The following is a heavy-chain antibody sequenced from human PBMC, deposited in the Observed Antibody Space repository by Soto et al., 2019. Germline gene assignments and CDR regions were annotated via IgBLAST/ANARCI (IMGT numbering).Heavy chain of an antibody. CDR2: INHSGST. CDR1: GGSFSGYY. J-gene: IGHJ4*02. D-gene: IGHD2-15*01. Sequence: PSETLSLTCAVYGGSFSGYYWSWIRQPPGKGLEWIGEINHSGSTNYNPSLKSRVTISVDTSKNQFSLKLSSVTAADTAVYYCARGRMYCSGGSCYSGGRFDYWGQGTLVTVSS. CDR3: ARGRMYCSGGSCYSGGRFDY. V-gene: IGHV4-34*01.